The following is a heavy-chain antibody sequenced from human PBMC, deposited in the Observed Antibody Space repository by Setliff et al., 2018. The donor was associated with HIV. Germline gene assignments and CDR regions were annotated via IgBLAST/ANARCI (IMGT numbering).Heavy chain of an antibody. CDR3: ARETNYDSSFHYMDV. V-gene: IGHV4-4*07. J-gene: IGHJ6*03. Sequence: SETLSLTCTVSGGSISSFYWSWIRQPAGKGLEWIGRLYTSGSANYIPSLKSRVTMSVDTSKNQLSLRLSSVTAADTAVYYCARETNYDSSFHYMDVWGKGTTVTVSS. CDR2: LYTSGSA. D-gene: IGHD3-22*01. CDR1: GGSISSFY.